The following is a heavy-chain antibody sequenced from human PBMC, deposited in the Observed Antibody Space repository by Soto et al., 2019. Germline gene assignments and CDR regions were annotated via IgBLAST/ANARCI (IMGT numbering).Heavy chain of an antibody. CDR1: GFTFSSYA. V-gene: IGHV3-30-3*01. CDR3: ARDQGSGSHQTYYYGMDV. D-gene: IGHD3-10*01. Sequence: GGSLRLSCAASGFTFSSYAMHWVRQAPGKGLEWVAVISYDGSNKYYADSVKGRFTISRDNSKNTLYLQMNSLRAEDTAVYYCARDQGSGSHQTYYYGMDVWGQGTTVTVSS. J-gene: IGHJ6*02. CDR2: ISYDGSNK.